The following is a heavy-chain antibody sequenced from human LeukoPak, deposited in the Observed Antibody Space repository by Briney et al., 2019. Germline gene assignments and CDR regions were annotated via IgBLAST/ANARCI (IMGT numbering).Heavy chain of an antibody. Sequence: SETLSLTCTVSGGSISSGNYYWSWIRQPAGKGLEWIGHIYTSGTTDYNPSLKSRVTISVDTSKNQFSLKLTSVTAADTALYYCARGLGSVVVPAAMFGVAYYFDYWGQGTLVTVSS. CDR3: ARGLGSVVVPAAMFGVAYYFDY. CDR2: IYTSGTT. CDR1: GGSISSGNYY. V-gene: IGHV4-61*09. D-gene: IGHD2-2*01. J-gene: IGHJ4*02.